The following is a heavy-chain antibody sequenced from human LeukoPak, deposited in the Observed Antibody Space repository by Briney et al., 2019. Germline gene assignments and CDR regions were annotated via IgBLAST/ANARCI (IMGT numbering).Heavy chain of an antibody. D-gene: IGHD3-22*01. CDR3: AKGPRYYYDSSALGAYYFDY. Sequence: PGGSLRLSCSASGFTFSSYAMHWVRQAPGKGLEYVSAISSNGGSTYYADSVKGRFTISRDNSKNTLYLQMSSLRAEDTAVYYCAKGPRYYYDSSALGAYYFDYWGQGTLVTVSS. V-gene: IGHV3-64D*06. CDR2: ISSNGGST. J-gene: IGHJ4*02. CDR1: GFTFSSYA.